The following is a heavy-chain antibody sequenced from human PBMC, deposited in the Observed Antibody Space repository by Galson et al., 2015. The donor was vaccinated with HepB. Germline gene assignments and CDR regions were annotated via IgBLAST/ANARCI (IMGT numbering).Heavy chain of an antibody. CDR1: GYSFTSYW. CDR3: ARPHFNHRDGFDI. CDR2: IFPTDSDT. V-gene: IGHV5-51*03. D-gene: IGHD1-14*01. Sequence: QSGAEVKKPGESLKISCKGSGYSFTSYWIGWVRQMPGKGLEWMGIIFPTDSDTRYSPSFQGQVTISVDQSISTAYLQWSSLKASDTAMYYCARPHFNHRDGFDIWGQGTMVTVSS. J-gene: IGHJ3*02.